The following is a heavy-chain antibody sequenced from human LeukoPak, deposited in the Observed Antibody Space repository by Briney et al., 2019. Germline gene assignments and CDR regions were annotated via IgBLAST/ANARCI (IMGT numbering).Heavy chain of an antibody. CDR2: ISGSGGST. CDR3: AKRAVGAAYYFDY. CDR1: GFTFSTYW. J-gene: IGHJ4*02. V-gene: IGHV3-23*01. Sequence: PGGSLRLSCAASGFTFSTYWMHWVRQAPGKGLEWVSAISGSGGSTYYADSVKGRFTISRDNSKNTLYLQMNSLRAEDTAVYYCAKRAVGAAYYFDYWGQGTLVTVSS. D-gene: IGHD2-15*01.